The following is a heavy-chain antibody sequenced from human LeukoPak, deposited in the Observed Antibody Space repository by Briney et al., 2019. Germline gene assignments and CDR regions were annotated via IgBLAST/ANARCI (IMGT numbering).Heavy chain of an antibody. Sequence: GGSLRLSCAASGFTFTNYAMDWVRQAPGQGLEWVAIIWYDGSDKYYADSVKGRFTISRDNSNNTVYLQMNSLRAEDTAVYYCATARGSTLWGGFRDYYGMEVWGQGTTVTVSS. CDR2: IWYDGSDK. CDR3: ATARGSTLWGGFRDYYGMEV. D-gene: IGHD2-2*01. CDR1: GFTFTNYA. J-gene: IGHJ6*02. V-gene: IGHV3-33*03.